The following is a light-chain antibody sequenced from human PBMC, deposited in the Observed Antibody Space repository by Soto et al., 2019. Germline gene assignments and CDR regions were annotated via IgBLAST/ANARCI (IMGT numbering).Light chain of an antibody. J-gene: IGLJ2*01. V-gene: IGLV2-14*01. CDR1: SSDVGGYNY. CDR2: DVS. Sequence: QSALTQPASVSGSPGQSSTISCTGTSSDVGGYNYVSWYQQHPGKAPKLTIYDVSNRPSGVSNRFSGSKSGNTASLTISGLQAEDEADYYCSSYTSSSTVLFGGGTKLTV. CDR3: SSYTSSSTVL.